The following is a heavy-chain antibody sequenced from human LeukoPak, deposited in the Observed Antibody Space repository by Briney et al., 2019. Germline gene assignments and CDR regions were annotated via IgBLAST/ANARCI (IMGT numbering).Heavy chain of an antibody. Sequence: SETLSLTCTVSSGSISSTSYYWGWIRQPPGKGLEWIGGIIYSGNTYYNPSLKSRVTISVDTTKDQFSLKLTSVTAADTAVYFCVRHFHGSGYVVDFWGQGTLVTVSS. D-gene: IGHD6-13*01. CDR2: IIYSGNT. CDR1: SGSISSTSYY. CDR3: VRHFHGSGYVVDF. J-gene: IGHJ4*02. V-gene: IGHV4-39*01.